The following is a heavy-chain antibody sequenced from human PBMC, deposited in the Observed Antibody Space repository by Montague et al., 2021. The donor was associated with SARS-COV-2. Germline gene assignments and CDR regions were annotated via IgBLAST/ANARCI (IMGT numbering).Heavy chain of an antibody. CDR3: ATQEDPSGWIPGPFDF. D-gene: IGHD6-19*01. CDR2: IHYRGST. Sequence: SETLSLTCSVSGGSISSSSYYWAWIRQPPGKGLEWIGSIHYRGSTYYNPSLKSRVIISVDTSKNQLSPKLSSVTAADTAVYYCATQEDPSGWIPGPFDFWGQGTLLTVSS. J-gene: IGHJ4*02. CDR1: GGSISSSSYY. V-gene: IGHV4-39*01.